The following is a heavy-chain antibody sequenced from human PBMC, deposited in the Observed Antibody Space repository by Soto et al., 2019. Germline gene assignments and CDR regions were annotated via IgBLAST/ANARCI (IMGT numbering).Heavy chain of an antibody. CDR3: ARTYDGSGPNSGGYGFDI. D-gene: IGHD3-22*01. J-gene: IGHJ3*02. CDR1: GFSVSTYY. V-gene: IGHV4-59*02. Sequence: SETLSLTCTFSGFSVSTYYWSWIRQPPGKGLEWIAYIYYSGSTNYNPSLKSRVTISVDTSKNQFSLKLTSVTAADTAVYYCARTYDGSGPNSGGYGFDIWGQGTMVTVSS. CDR2: IYYSGST.